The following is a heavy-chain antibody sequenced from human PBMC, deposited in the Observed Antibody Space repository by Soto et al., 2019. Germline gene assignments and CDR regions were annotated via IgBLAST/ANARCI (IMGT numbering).Heavy chain of an antibody. Sequence: SLILSCTASGFRFPENSVSLFRTAPGKGPEWVSLISGTTYGGAAEYAASVRGRFIVSREDSKRIAYLQMNSLKHEDTTVYYCYGHGGVPAPWG. J-gene: IGHJ1*01. D-gene: IGHD2-2*01. CDR2: ISGTTYGGAA. CDR1: GFRFPENS. V-gene: IGHV3-49*03. CDR3: YGHGGVPAP.